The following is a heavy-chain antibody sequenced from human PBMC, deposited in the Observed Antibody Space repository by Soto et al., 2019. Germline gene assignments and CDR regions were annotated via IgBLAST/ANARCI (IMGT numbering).Heavy chain of an antibody. V-gene: IGHV3-23*01. Sequence: GGSLRLSCAASRFTFSSYAMSWVRQAPGKGLEWVSAISGSGGSTYYADSVKGRFTISRDNAKNSLFLQMNSLRAEDTAVYFCARDVSLCSTACYAVDYWGQGTLVTVSS. D-gene: IGHD2-2*01. CDR3: ARDVSLCSTACYAVDY. J-gene: IGHJ4*02. CDR1: RFTFSSYA. CDR2: ISGSGGST.